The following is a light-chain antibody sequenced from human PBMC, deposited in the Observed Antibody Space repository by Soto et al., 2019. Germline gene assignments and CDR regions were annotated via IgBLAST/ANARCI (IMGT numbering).Light chain of an antibody. Sequence: QSVLTQPASVSGSPGQSITISCSGTSSNVGSSNLVSWYQQHPGKAPKLIIFEGDRRPSGVSVRFSGSKSGNTASLTISGLQAEDEADYYCCSFARSTTFYVFGTGTKVTVL. V-gene: IGLV2-23*01. CDR2: EGD. J-gene: IGLJ1*01. CDR1: SSNVGSSNL. CDR3: CSFARSTTFYV.